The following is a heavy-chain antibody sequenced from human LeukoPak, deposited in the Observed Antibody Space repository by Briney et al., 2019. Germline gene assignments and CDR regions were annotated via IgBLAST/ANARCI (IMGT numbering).Heavy chain of an antibody. J-gene: IGHJ6*03. CDR1: GYTFTGYY. CDR3: ARDKGWYDFWSPYYYYMDV. D-gene: IGHD3-3*01. CDR2: INPNSGGT. V-gene: IGHV1-2*02. Sequence: GASVKVSCKASGYTFTGYYMHWVRQAPGQGLEWMGWINPNSGGTNYAQKFQGRVTMTRDTSISTAYMELSRLRSDDTAVYYCARDKGWYDFWSPYYYYMDVWGKGTTVTVSS.